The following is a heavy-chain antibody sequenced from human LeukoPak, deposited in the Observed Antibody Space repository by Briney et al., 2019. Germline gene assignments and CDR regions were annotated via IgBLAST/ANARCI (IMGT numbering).Heavy chain of an antibody. D-gene: IGHD1-26*01. V-gene: IGHV1-8*01. CDR2: MNPNSGNT. J-gene: IGHJ2*01. Sequence: ASVKVSCTASGYTFTSYDINWVRQATGQGLEWMGWMNPNSGNTGYAQKFQGRVTMTRNTSISTAYMELSSLRSEDTAVYYCARSSGSYWLGYFDLWGRGTLVTVSS. CDR1: GYTFTSYD. CDR3: ARSSGSYWLGYFDL.